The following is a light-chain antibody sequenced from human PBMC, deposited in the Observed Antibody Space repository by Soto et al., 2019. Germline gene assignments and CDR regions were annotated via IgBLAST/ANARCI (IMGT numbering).Light chain of an antibody. J-gene: IGKJ4*01. CDR1: QSVGSD. Sequence: EIVVTQSPATLSVSKGERATLSCRASQSVGSDLAWYHQKPGQAPRVLIYGASIRATGVPARFSGTRSGTEFTLTISGLQSEDFAIYYCQHYKTWPLAFGGGTKVDI. CDR3: QHYKTWPLA. CDR2: GAS. V-gene: IGKV3-15*01.